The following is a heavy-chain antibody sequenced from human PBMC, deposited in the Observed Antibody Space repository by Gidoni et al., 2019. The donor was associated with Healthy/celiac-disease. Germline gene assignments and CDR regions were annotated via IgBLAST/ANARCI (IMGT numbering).Heavy chain of an antibody. CDR2: INAGNGNT. D-gene: IGHD5-12*01. J-gene: IGHJ4*02. V-gene: IGHV1-3*01. CDR1: GYTFTSYA. Sequence: QVQLVQSGAEVKKPGASVKVSCKASGYTFTSYAMHWVRQAPGQRLEWMGWINAGNGNTKYSQKFQGRVTITRDTSASTAYMELSSLRSEDTAVYYCARGPVDIVATDLDYWGQGTLVTVSS. CDR3: ARGPVDIVATDLDY.